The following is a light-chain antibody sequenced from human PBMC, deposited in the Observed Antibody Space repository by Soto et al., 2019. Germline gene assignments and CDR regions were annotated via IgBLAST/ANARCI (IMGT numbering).Light chain of an antibody. CDR2: KAS. J-gene: IGKJ1*01. CDR3: QQYNSYPWT. CDR1: QSISSW. V-gene: IGKV1-5*03. Sequence: IQMTQSPSSLSASVGDRVTITCRASQSISSWLAWYQQKPGKAPKLLIYKASSLESGVPSRFSGSGSGTEFTLPISSLQPDDFATYYCQQYNSYPWTFGQGTKVDIK.